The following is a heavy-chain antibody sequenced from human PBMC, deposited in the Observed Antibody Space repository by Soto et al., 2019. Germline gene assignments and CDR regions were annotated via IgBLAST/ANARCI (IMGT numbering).Heavy chain of an antibody. V-gene: IGHV4-4*02. CDR1: GGSFTSNNW. D-gene: IGHD1-7*01. J-gene: IGHJ4*02. Sequence: SETLSLTCAVSGGSFTSNNWWTWVRQPPGQGLEWIGEIYRTGSTNYNPSLKSRVTISLDKSENQFSLKVTSLTAADTAVYYCESRDPGTSVDYWGQGTLVSFSS. CDR2: IYRTGST. CDR3: ESRDPGTSVDY.